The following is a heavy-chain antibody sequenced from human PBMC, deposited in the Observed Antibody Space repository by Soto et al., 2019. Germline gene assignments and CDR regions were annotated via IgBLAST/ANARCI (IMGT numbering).Heavy chain of an antibody. CDR3: ASAPTRYCTNGVCYTLDAFDI. D-gene: IGHD2-8*01. CDR1: GGTFSSYS. V-gene: IGHV1-69*13. J-gene: IGHJ3*02. Sequence: GASVNVSCKSSGGTFSSYSISWVRQAPGQGLECMGGIIPIFGTANYAQKFQGRVTITADESTSTAYMELSSLRSEDTAVYYCASAPTRYCTNGVCYTLDAFDIWGQGTMVTVSS. CDR2: IIPIFGTA.